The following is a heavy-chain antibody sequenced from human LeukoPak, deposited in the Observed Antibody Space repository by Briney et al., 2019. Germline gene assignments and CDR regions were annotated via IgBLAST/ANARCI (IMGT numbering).Heavy chain of an antibody. Sequence: SETLSLTCTVSGGSISSYAWRWIRQPAGKGLEWIGRIYTSGSTNYNPSLKSRVTMSVDTSNNQFSLKLSSITAADTAVYYCAGSFRGSVNYYNNAFDSQGQTTMVSVA. CDR3: AGSFRGSVNYYNNAFDS. J-gene: IGHJ3*02. D-gene: IGHD3-10*01. CDR1: GGSISSYA. CDR2: IYTSGST. V-gene: IGHV4-4*07.